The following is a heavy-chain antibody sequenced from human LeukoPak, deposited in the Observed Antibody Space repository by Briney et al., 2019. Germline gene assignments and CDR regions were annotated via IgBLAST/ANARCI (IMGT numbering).Heavy chain of an antibody. V-gene: IGHV4-59*05. J-gene: IGHJ3*02. CDR3: ARRLTTVTNDAFDI. CDR2: IYYSGST. D-gene: IGHD4-17*01. CDR1: GGSISSYY. Sequence: PSETLSLTCTVSGGSISSYYWSWIRQPPGKGLEWIGSIYYSGSTYYNPSLKSRVTISVDTSKNQFSLKLSSVTAADTAVYYCARRLTTVTNDAFDIWGQGTMVTVSS.